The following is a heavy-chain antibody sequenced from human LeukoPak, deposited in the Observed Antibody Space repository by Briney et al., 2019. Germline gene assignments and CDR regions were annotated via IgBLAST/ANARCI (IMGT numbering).Heavy chain of an antibody. CDR2: ISGSGGST. V-gene: IGHV3-23*01. J-gene: IGHJ6*02. Sequence: GGSLRLSCAASGFTFSSYAMSWVRQAPGKGLEWVSAISGSGGSTYYADSVKGRFTISRDNSKNTLYLQMNSLRAEDTAVYYCAKDLRGSSGWYVNYYYYYGMDVRGQGTTVTVSS. CDR3: AKDLRGSSGWYVNYYYYYGMDV. CDR1: GFTFSSYA. D-gene: IGHD6-19*01.